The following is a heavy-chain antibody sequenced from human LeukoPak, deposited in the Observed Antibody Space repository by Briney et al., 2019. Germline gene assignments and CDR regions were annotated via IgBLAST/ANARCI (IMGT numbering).Heavy chain of an antibody. CDR1: GDSISSYY. V-gene: IGHV4-59*01. Sequence: PSETLSLTCTVSGDSISSYYWSWIRQPPGKGLEWIGYIYYSGSTSHNPSLRSRVTISVDTSKNQFSLKLSSVTAADTAVYYCARDYAFDIWGQGTMVTVSS. CDR2: IYYSGST. J-gene: IGHJ3*02. CDR3: ARDYAFDI.